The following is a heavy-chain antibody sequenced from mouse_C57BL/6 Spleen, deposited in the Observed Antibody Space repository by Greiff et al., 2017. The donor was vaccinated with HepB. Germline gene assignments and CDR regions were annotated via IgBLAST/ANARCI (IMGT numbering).Heavy chain of an antibody. D-gene: IGHD2-5*01. CDR2: ISSGGSYT. V-gene: IGHV5-6*01. J-gene: IGHJ3*01. CDR1: GFTFSSYG. Sequence: EVKLVESGGDLVKPGGSLKLSCAASGFTFSSYGMSWVRQTPDKRLEWVATISSGGSYTYYPDSVKGRFTISRDNAKNTLYLQMSSLKSEDTAMYYCARQKGYSNGGFAYWGQGTLVTVSA. CDR3: ARQKGYSNGGFAY.